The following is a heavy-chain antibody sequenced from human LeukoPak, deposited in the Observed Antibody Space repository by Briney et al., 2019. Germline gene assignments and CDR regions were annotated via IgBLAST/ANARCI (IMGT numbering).Heavy chain of an antibody. Sequence: QSGGSLRLSCAASGFSFSDYWMSWVRQSPEKGLEWVANIKEDGSARYYVDSVKGRFTISRDNAKNSLYLQMTSLRAEDTAMYYCARDPRDDHNSLDSWDQGTQVTVSS. CDR3: ARDPRDDHNSLDS. V-gene: IGHV3-7*03. J-gene: IGHJ5*01. CDR1: GFSFSDYW. CDR2: IKEDGSAR.